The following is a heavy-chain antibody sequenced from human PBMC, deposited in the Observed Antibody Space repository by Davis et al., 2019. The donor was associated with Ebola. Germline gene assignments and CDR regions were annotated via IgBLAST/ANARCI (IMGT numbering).Heavy chain of an antibody. J-gene: IGHJ4*02. V-gene: IGHV3-33*06. Sequence: GESLKISCAASGFTFSSYGMHWVRQAPGKGLEWVAVIWYDGSNKYYADSVKGRFTISRDNSKNTLYLQMNSLRAEDTAVYYCAKDRSDIVVVPAATYFDYWGQGTLVTVSS. CDR2: IWYDGSNK. CDR3: AKDRSDIVVVPAATYFDY. CDR1: GFTFSSYG. D-gene: IGHD2-2*01.